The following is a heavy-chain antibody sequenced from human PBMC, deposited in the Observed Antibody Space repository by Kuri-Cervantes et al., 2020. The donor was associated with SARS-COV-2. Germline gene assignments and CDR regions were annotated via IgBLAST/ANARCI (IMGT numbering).Heavy chain of an antibody. D-gene: IGHD2-2*02. CDR2: IYSGGST. J-gene: IGHJ6*02. CDR3: ARGRSCSSTSCYTRVSNGMDV. CDR1: GFTVSSNY. Sequence: GESLKISCAASGFTVSSNYMSWVRQAPGKGLEWVSVIYSGGSTYYADSVKGRFTISRENAKNSLYLQMNSLRAGDTAVYYCARGRSCSSTSCYTRVSNGMDVWGQGTTVTVSS. V-gene: IGHV3-53*01.